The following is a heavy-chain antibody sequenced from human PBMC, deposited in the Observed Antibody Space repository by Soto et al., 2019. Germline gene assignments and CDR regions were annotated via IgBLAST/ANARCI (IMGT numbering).Heavy chain of an antibody. J-gene: IGHJ4*02. CDR3: AREKLYSTSSIDF. D-gene: IGHD6-6*01. Sequence: GGSLRLSCAAYGFSFSSHSMHWVRQAPGKGLEWVSFISKNIIYTSHADSVKGRFTISRDNAKNSLYLQMHSLRIEDTAVYYCAREKLYSTSSIDFWGQGTLVTVSS. CDR2: ISKNIIYT. CDR1: GFSFSSHS. V-gene: IGHV3-21*06.